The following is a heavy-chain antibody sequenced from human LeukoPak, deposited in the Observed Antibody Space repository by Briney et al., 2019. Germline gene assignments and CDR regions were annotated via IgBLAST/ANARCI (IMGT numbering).Heavy chain of an antibody. D-gene: IGHD1-26*01. CDR1: GGTFSSYA. V-gene: IGHV1-69*13. CDR3: AREGVGATSGLTFFDY. Sequence: SVKVSCKASGGTFSSYAISWVRQAPVQGLEWMGGIIPIFGTANYAQKFQGRVTITADESTSTAYMELSSLRSEDTAVYYCAREGVGATSGLTFFDYWGQGTLVTVSS. CDR2: IIPIFGTA. J-gene: IGHJ4*02.